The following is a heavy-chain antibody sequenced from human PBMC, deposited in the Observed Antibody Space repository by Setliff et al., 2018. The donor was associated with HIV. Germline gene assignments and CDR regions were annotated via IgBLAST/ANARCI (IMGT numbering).Heavy chain of an antibody. D-gene: IGHD6-13*01. CDR1: GFTFRTYA. Sequence: GGSLRLSCAASGFTFRTYAMHWVRQAPGKGLEWVAVISHDGSKKYYADSGKGRFTISRDDSKNTLYLEMNSLRGEDTAVYYCARGRMGYSTSWYAGGNIWGQGTMVTVSS. CDR3: ARGRMGYSTSWYAGGNI. J-gene: IGHJ3*02. CDR2: ISHDGSKK. V-gene: IGHV3-30*04.